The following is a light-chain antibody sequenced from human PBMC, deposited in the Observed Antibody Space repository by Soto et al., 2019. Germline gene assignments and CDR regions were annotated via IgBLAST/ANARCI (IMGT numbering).Light chain of an antibody. V-gene: IGKV1-39*01. CDR3: QQAYSFPIT. CDR1: EIINNY. J-gene: IGKJ5*01. CDR2: AAS. Sequence: DIQMTQSPSSLSASVGDRVTITCRASEIINNYLNWYQQKPGRAPELLIHAASSLQSGVPSRFSGSGSGTDFTLTINSLQPEDFATYYCQQAYSFPITFGQGTRLEIK.